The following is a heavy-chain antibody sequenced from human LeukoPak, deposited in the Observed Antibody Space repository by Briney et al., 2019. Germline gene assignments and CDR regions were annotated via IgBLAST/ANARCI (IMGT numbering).Heavy chain of an antibody. CDR2: IRYDGSDK. J-gene: IGHJ5*02. Sequence: GGSLRLSRAASGFTFSSYGMHWVRQAPGKGLEWEAFIRYDGSDKNYADSVKGRFTISRDNSKNTLYLQMNSLRAEDTAVYYCAKDRVHYSGYDDFDPWGQGSLVTVSS. V-gene: IGHV3-30*02. CDR3: AKDRVHYSGYDDFDP. D-gene: IGHD5-12*01. CDR1: GFTFSSYG.